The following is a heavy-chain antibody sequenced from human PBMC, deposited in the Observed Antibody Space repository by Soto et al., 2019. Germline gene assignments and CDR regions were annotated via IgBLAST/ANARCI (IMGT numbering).Heavy chain of an antibody. J-gene: IGHJ4*02. CDR3: AREYDSSGYYSGFDY. V-gene: IGHV1-69*13. CDR1: GGTFSSYA. CDR2: IIPIFGTA. Sequence: GASVKVSCKASGGTFSSYAISWVRQAPGQGLEWMGGIIPIFGTANYAQKFQGRVTITADESTSTAYMELSSLRSEDTAVYYCAREYDSSGYYSGFDYWGQGTLVTVSS. D-gene: IGHD3-22*01.